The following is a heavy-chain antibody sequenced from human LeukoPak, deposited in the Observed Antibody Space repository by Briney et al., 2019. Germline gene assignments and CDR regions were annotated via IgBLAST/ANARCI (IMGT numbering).Heavy chain of an antibody. CDR2: ISAYNGNT. D-gene: IGHD3-3*01. J-gene: IGHJ4*02. CDR3: ARDGNYDFSSGYYDKGDY. Sequence: ASVKVSCKASGYTFTSYGISWVRQAPGQGLEWMGWISAYNGNTNYAQKLQGRVTMTTDTSTSTAYMELRSLRSDDTAVYYCARDGNYDFSSGYYDKGDYWGQGTLVTVSS. V-gene: IGHV1-18*01. CDR1: GYTFTSYG.